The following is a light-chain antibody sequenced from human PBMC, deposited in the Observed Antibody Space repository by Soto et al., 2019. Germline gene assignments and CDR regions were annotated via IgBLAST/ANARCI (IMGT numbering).Light chain of an antibody. V-gene: IGLV2-11*01. J-gene: IGLJ2*01. CDR3: CSYARSYTPVV. CDR1: SSDVGGYNY. Sequence: QSVLTQPRSVSGSPGQSVTISCAGTSSDVGGYNYVSWYQQHPGKAPKLMIYDVSKRPSGVPDRFSGSKSGNTASLTISGLQPEDEADYYCCSYARSYTPVVFGGGTQLTVL. CDR2: DVS.